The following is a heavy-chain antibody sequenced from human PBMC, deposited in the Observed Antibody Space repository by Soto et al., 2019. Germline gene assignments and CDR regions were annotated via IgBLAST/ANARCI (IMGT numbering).Heavy chain of an antibody. CDR3: TRGGLKVIGAALDY. Sequence: QVQLAESGGGVVQPGRSLRLSCAASGFTFSSYSMHWVRQAPGEGLEWVAVISYDGNNIYFADSVRGRFTIFRDNSNNTLYLQMNSLSAEDTAGYHCTRGGLKVIGAALDYWGQGTLVTVSS. CDR2: ISYDGNNI. D-gene: IGHD2-15*01. V-gene: IGHV3-30-3*01. CDR1: GFTFSSYS. J-gene: IGHJ4*02.